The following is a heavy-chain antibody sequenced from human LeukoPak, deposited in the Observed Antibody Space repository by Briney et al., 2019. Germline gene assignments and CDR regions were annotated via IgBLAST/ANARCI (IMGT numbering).Heavy chain of an antibody. D-gene: IGHD2-2*01. V-gene: IGHV3-23*01. CDR1: GFIFSNYG. CDR3: AKDREDCSSTSCSVDAFDI. CDR2: ISGSGGST. Sequence: GGSLRLACAASGFIFSNYGMSWVRQAPGKGLEWVSAISGSGGSTYYADSVKGRFTISRDNSKNTLYLQMNSLRAEDTAVYYCAKDREDCSSTSCSVDAFDIWGQGTMVTVSS. J-gene: IGHJ3*02.